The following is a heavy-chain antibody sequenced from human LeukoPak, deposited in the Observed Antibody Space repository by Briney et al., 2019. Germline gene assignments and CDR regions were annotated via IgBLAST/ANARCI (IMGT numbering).Heavy chain of an antibody. CDR3: ATDTYDYVWGSP. Sequence: TGGSLRLSCAASGFTFRDHYMSWIRQAPGKGLEWLPQISSDSRIIYYADSVKGRFTISRDNAKESLYLQMNSLRAEDTAVYYCATDTYDYVWGSPWGQGTLVTVSS. D-gene: IGHD3-16*01. CDR2: ISSDSRII. V-gene: IGHV3-11*01. J-gene: IGHJ5*02. CDR1: GFTFRDHY.